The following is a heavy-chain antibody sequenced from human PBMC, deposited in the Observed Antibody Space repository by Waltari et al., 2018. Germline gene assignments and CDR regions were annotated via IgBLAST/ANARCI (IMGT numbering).Heavy chain of an antibody. Sequence: EVQLVESGGGLVQPGGSLRLSCAASGFTFSRYGMNLVRQAPGKGLEWISYISGSGTTIDYADSVKGRFTISRDDAENSLYLQMNSLRAEDTALYYCARRFDSWGQGTRVTVSS. CDR3: ARRFDS. J-gene: IGHJ4*02. CDR2: ISGSGTTI. V-gene: IGHV3-48*03. CDR1: GFTFSRYG.